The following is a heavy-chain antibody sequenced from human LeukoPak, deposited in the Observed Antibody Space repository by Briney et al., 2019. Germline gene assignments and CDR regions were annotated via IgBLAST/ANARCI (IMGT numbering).Heavy chain of an antibody. J-gene: IGHJ4*02. CDR1: GGSISSYY. D-gene: IGHD3-9*01. CDR3: ARRRTYDILTGYPQYYFDY. Sequence: SETLSLTCTVSGGSISSYYWSWIRQSPGKGLEWIGYYSGSTNYNPSLKSRVTISVDTSKNQFSLKVTSVTAADTALYYCARRRTYDILTGYPQYYFDYWGQGALVTVSS. CDR2: YSGST. V-gene: IGHV4-59*08.